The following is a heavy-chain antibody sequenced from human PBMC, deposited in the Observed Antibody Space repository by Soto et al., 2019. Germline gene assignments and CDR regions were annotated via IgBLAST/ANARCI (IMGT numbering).Heavy chain of an antibody. Sequence: GVSMTIPCPCFGYTCTTFGISWVRQLPGKGLEWMGIIYPGDSDTRYSPSFQGQVTISADKSISTAYLQWSSLKASDTAMYYCARRSRYCSSTSCYSRPDYWGQGTLVTVSS. CDR3: ARRSRYCSSTSCYSRPDY. D-gene: IGHD2-2*01. CDR2: IYPGDSDT. CDR1: GYTCTTFG. V-gene: IGHV5-51*01. J-gene: IGHJ4*02.